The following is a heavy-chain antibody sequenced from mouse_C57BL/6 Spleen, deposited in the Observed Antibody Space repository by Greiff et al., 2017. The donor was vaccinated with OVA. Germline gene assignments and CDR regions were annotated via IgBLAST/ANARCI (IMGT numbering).Heavy chain of an antibody. CDR3: ARQGLGRDMDD. Sequence: DVQVEASWGGLVQPGGSLKLSCAASGFTFSDSGMAWVRQAPRTGPSWVAFISNLAYSIYYAYTVTGRFTISRENAKNTLYLEMSSLRSEDTAMYYCARQGLGRDMDDWGQGTSVTVSS. J-gene: IGHJ4*01. D-gene: IGHD4-1*01. CDR1: GFTFSDSG. V-gene: IGHV5-15*01. CDR2: ISNLAYSI.